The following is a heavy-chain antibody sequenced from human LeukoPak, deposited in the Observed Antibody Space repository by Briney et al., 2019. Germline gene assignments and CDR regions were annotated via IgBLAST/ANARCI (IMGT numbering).Heavy chain of an antibody. CDR2: INHSGRT. J-gene: IGHJ4*02. D-gene: IGHD6-19*01. CDR1: GGSFSGYY. Sequence: SETLSLTCAVYGGSFSGYYWIWIRQPPGRGREWIGEINHSGRTNSNPSLKSRVTISVDTSKDQSSLKLSYVTAADTAVYYGASRPSGIAVAHFDYYGQGTLVTVSS. CDR3: ASRPSGIAVAHFDY. V-gene: IGHV4-34*01.